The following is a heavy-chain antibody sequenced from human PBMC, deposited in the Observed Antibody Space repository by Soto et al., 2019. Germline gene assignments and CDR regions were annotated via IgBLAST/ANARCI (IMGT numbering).Heavy chain of an antibody. D-gene: IGHD5-18*01. CDR1: GFTFSTYW. CDR3: ARDRDTYGLTFFDY. J-gene: IGHJ4*02. V-gene: IGHV3-74*01. CDR2: INTDGSTT. Sequence: EVPLVESGGGLVQPGGSLRLSCSASGFTFSTYWMHWVRQAPGKGLVWVSRINTDGSTTTYADSVKGRFTISRDNAKNTLYLQMNSLRAEDTAVYYCARDRDTYGLTFFDYWGQGTLVTVSS.